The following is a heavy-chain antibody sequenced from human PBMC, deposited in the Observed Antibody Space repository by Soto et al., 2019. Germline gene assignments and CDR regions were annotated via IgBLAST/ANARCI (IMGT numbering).Heavy chain of an antibody. Sequence: HPGGSLRLSCTASGLTFSDDEMKWVRQAPGKGLEWVSYITSGGRSIYYADSVKGRFIISRDNAENSLYLQMNSLRPEDTAVYFCVRRMASPDLWGQGTLVTVSS. CDR1: GLTFSDDE. D-gene: IGHD2-15*01. V-gene: IGHV3-48*03. J-gene: IGHJ4*02. CDR2: ITSGGRSI. CDR3: VRRMASPDL.